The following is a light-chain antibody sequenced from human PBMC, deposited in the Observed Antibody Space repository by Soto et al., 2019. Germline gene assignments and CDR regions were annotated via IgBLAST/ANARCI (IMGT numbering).Light chain of an antibody. CDR1: QSVSSY. Sequence: EIVLTQSPATLSLSPGERATLSCRASQSVSSYLAWYQQKPGQAPRLIIYDASNRATGIPARFSGSGSGTDFTLTIISLEPEDFAVYYCQQYGSSGTFGQGTKVEIK. CDR2: DAS. CDR3: QQYGSSGT. J-gene: IGKJ1*01. V-gene: IGKV3-11*01.